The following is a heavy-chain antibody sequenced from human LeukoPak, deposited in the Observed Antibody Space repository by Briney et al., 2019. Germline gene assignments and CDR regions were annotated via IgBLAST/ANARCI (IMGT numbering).Heavy chain of an antibody. D-gene: IGHD3-10*01. J-gene: IGHJ4*02. V-gene: IGHV3-23*01. CDR1: GFTFSSYA. CDR2: ISGGGGST. Sequence: GGSLRLSCAASGFTFSSYAMSWVRQAPGKGLEWVSAISGGGGSTYYADSVEGRFTISRDKSKNTLYLQMNSLRAEDTAVYYCAKLSTYYFGSGSYSLLDYWGQGTLVTVSS. CDR3: AKLSTYYFGSGSYSLLDY.